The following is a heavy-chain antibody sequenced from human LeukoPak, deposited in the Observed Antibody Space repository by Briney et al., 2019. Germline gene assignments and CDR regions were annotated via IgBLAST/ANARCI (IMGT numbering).Heavy chain of an antibody. CDR3: ARVLKDITYYYDSSGHYQFDY. J-gene: IGHJ4*02. CDR2: INPNSGGT. Sequence: GASVKVSCKASGYTFTGYYMHWVRQAPGQGLEWMGWINPNSGGTNYAQKFQGRVTMTRDTSISTAYMELSRLRSDDTAVYYCARVLKDITYYYDSSGHYQFDYWGQGTLVTVSS. CDR1: GYTFTGYY. V-gene: IGHV1-2*02. D-gene: IGHD3-22*01.